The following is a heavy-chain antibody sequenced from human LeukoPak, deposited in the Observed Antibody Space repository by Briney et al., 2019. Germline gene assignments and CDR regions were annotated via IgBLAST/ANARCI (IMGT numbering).Heavy chain of an antibody. CDR1: GFTFSSYA. V-gene: IGHV3-30*07. CDR3: ARARDPEDYYFEY. Sequence: PGRSLRLSCAASGFTFSSYAMHWVRQAPGKGLEWVAVISYDGSNKYYADSVEGRFTISRDNSKNTLYLQMDSLRAEDTAVYYCARARDPEDYYFEYWGQGTLVTVSS. CDR2: ISYDGSNK. J-gene: IGHJ4*02. D-gene: IGHD2-21*02.